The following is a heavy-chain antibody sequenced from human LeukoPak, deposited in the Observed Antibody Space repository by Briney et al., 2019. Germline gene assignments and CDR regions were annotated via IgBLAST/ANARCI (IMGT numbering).Heavy chain of an antibody. Sequence: PSETLSLTCTVSGGSISSSSYYWGWIRQPPGKGLEWIVSIYYSGSTYYNPSLKSRVTISVDTSKNQFSLKLSSVTAADTAVYYCARHLRWLQYTTDAFDIWGQGTMVTVSS. CDR1: GGSISSSSYY. CDR3: ARHLRWLQYTTDAFDI. CDR2: IYYSGST. J-gene: IGHJ3*02. D-gene: IGHD5-24*01. V-gene: IGHV4-39*01.